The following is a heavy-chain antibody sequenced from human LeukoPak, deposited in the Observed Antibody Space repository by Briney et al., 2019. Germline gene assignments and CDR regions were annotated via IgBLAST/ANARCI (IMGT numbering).Heavy chain of an antibody. CDR2: IYYSGST. J-gene: IGHJ2*01. V-gene: IGHV4-59*12. D-gene: IGHD2-2*01. CDR3: AREVPAANYWYFDL. CDR1: GGSISSYY. Sequence: SETLSLTCTVSGGSISSYYWSWIRQPPGKGLEWIGYIYYSGSTNYNPSLKSRVTISVDTSKNQFSLKLSSVTATDTAVFYCAREVPAANYWYFDLWGRGTLVTVSS.